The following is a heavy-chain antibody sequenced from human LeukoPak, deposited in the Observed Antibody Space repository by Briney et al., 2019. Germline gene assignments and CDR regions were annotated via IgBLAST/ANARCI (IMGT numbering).Heavy chain of an antibody. Sequence: ASVKISCKVSGYTFTDYYMHWVQQAPGKGLEWMGLVDPEDGETIYAEKFQGRVTITADTSTDTAYMELSSLRSEDTAVYHCATLSSGSLVPYYFDYWGQGTLVTVSS. J-gene: IGHJ4*02. CDR1: GYTFTDYY. CDR2: VDPEDGET. V-gene: IGHV1-69-2*01. D-gene: IGHD1-26*01. CDR3: ATLSSGSLVPYYFDY.